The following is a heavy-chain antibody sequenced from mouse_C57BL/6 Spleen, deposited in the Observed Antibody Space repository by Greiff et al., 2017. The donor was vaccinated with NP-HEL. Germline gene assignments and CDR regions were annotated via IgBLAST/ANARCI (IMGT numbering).Heavy chain of an antibody. CDR2: ISSGGDYI. J-gene: IGHJ2*01. Sequence: EVMLVESGEGLVKPGGSLKLSCAASGFTFSSYAMSWVRQTPEKRLEWVAYISSGGDYIYYADTVKGRFTISRDNARNTLYLQMSSLKSEDTAMYYCTRGYDYGGFDYWGQGTTLTVSS. V-gene: IGHV5-9-1*02. D-gene: IGHD2-4*01. CDR3: TRGYDYGGFDY. CDR1: GFTFSSYA.